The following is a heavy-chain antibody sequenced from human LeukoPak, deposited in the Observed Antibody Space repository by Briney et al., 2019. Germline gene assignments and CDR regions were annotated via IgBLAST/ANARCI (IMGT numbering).Heavy chain of an antibody. D-gene: IGHD5-18*01. V-gene: IGHV3-23*01. Sequence: PGGSLRLSCVVPGLTSRNYAITWVRQAPGKGLEWVSAISGSAGNTYFADSVEGRFTISRDNSINTVYLQMNSLRVEDTALYYCATGPDSEFYYYYMDVWGKGATVTVSS. J-gene: IGHJ6*03. CDR1: GLTSRNYA. CDR3: ATGPDSEFYYYYMDV. CDR2: ISGSAGNT.